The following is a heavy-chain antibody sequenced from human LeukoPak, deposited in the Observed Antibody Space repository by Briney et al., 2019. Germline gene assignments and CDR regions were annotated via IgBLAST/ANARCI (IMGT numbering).Heavy chain of an antibody. V-gene: IGHV3-33*01. CDR1: GFTFSSYG. CDR2: VWYDGSNK. CDR3: ARDEDSSGWQSFDY. Sequence: PGGSLRLSCAASGFTFSSYGMHWVRQAPGKGLEWVVVVWYDGSNKYYADSVKGRFTISRDNSKNTLYLQMNSLRAEDTAVYYCARDEDSSGWQSFDYWGQGTLVTVSS. D-gene: IGHD6-19*01. J-gene: IGHJ4*02.